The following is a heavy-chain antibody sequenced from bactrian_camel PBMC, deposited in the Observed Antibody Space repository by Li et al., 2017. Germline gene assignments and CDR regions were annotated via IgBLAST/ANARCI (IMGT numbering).Heavy chain of an antibody. CDR3: ASAFGSY. D-gene: IGHD1*01. Sequence: VQLVESGGGSVQDGGSLTLSCTASGFTFSSYFVSWVRQAPGKGPEWVSSIYGEGVGLYYAESVKGRFTISRDNAKNMVYLQMNSLKPEDTALYYCASAFGSYWGQGTQVTVS. V-gene: IGHV3-2*01. CDR1: GFTFSSYF. CDR2: IYGEGVGL. J-gene: IGHJ4*01.